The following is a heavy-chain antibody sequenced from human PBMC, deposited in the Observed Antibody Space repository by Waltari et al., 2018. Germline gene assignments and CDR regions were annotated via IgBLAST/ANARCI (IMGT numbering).Heavy chain of an antibody. D-gene: IGHD7-27*01. V-gene: IGHV3-74*01. CDR3: AKLTPPEDY. J-gene: IGHJ4*02. CDR2: INSEGGGI. Sequence: EVQLVESGGSLVQPGGSLRLYCATSGFSFSSSWMHWVRHSPGKGLVWVSRINSEGGGIGYADSVRGRFTVSRDNARNTLYLQMNSLRDDDTAVYYCAKLTPPEDYWGQGTLVTVSS. CDR1: GFSFSSSW.